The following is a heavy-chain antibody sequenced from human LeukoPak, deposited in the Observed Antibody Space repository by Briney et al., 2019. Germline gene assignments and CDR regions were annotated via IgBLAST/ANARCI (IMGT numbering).Heavy chain of an antibody. V-gene: IGHV3-66*01. D-gene: IGHD5-12*01. CDR2: IYSGGST. CDR3: ARGPSGHHNT. CDR1: GFTFNRHW. J-gene: IGHJ4*02. Sequence: GGSLRLSCAASGFTFNRHWMTWVRQAPGKGLEWVSLIYSGGSTYYADSVKGRFTISRDNSKNTLYLQMNSLRAEDTAVYYCARGPSGHHNTGGQGTLVTVSS.